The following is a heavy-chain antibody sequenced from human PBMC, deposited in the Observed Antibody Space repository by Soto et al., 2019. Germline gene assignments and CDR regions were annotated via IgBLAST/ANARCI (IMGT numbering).Heavy chain of an antibody. CDR3: ARESGGATATLVYYYFYMDV. CDR1: GDSLNDYY. J-gene: IGHJ6*03. Sequence: QVQLVQYGAEVRRPGASVTVSCRSSGDSLNDYYIHWVRQAPGQGFEWMGWINPNGGVTKYAQKFQGWVSMTRDTSIRTVYMQLSRLRSDDTAVYYCARESGGATATLVYYYFYMDVWGTGTTVTVSS. V-gene: IGHV1-2*04. D-gene: IGHD5-12*01. CDR2: INPNGGVT.